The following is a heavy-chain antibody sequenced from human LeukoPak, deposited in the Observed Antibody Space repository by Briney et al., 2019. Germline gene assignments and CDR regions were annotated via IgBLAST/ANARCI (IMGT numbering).Heavy chain of an antibody. V-gene: IGHV3-30*02. CDR1: GFTFSSYG. CDR2: IRYDGSNK. J-gene: IGHJ4*02. D-gene: IGHD3-9*01. CDR3: AKDMGGVLRYFDWLPPPDY. Sequence: GGSLRLSCAASGFTFSSYGMHWVRQAPGKGLEWVAFIRYDGSNKYYADSVKGRFTISRDNSKNTLYLQMNSLRAEDTAVYYCAKDMGGVLRYFDWLPPPDYWGQGTLVTVSS.